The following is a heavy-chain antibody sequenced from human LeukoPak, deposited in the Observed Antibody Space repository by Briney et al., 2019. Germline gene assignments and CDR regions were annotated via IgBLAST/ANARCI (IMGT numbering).Heavy chain of an antibody. D-gene: IGHD3-10*01. Sequence: PSETLSLTCTVSGGSISTYYWSWIRQPPGKGLEWIGHIYYTGSTNYNPSLKSRVTMSVDTSRNQFSLKLTSVTAADTAVYYCASLYYYGSGAFDPWGQGTLVTVSS. CDR1: GGSISTYY. CDR3: ASLYYYGSGAFDP. J-gene: IGHJ5*02. V-gene: IGHV4-59*08. CDR2: IYYTGST.